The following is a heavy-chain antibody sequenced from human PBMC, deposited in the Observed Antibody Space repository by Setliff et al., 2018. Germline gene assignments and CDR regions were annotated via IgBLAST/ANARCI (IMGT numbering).Heavy chain of an antibody. Sequence: ASVKVSCKASGGTFNNYALNWVRQAPGQGLEWMGGLIPIFGTANYAQKFQGRVTVIADESTTTTYMELSSLRSEDTAVNYCAALRVVTNSPTSYYYYMDGWGEGTTGTVSS. D-gene: IGHD2-21*02. V-gene: IGHV1-69*13. CDR2: LIPIFGTA. CDR1: GGTFNNYA. CDR3: AALRVVTNSPTSYYYYMDG. J-gene: IGHJ6*03.